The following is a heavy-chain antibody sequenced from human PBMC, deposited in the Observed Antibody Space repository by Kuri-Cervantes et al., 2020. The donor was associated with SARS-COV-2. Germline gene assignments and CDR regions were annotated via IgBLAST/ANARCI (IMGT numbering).Heavy chain of an antibody. V-gene: IGHV1-69*13. J-gene: IGHJ4*02. Sequence: SSVKVSCKASGGTFSSYDISWVRQAPGQGLEWMGGIIPIFGTANYAQKFQGRVTITADESTSTAYRELSSLRSEATAVYYFARSGLDHYYDSSGYYRGFDYWGQGTLVTVSS. CDR3: ARSGLDHYYDSSGYYRGFDY. CDR1: GGTFSSYD. CDR2: IIPIFGTA. D-gene: IGHD3-22*01.